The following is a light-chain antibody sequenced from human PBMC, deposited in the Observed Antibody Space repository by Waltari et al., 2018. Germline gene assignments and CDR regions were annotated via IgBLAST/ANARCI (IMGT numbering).Light chain of an antibody. J-gene: IGKJ2*01. V-gene: IGKV1-5*03. Sequence: DIQMTQSPSSLSASVGDRVTITCRASQSISNWLAWYQQKPGKAPILLIYKASSLKSGVPSRFSGSGSGTQFTLTISSLQPGDFATYYCQQYNTYSSFGQGTKLEI. CDR2: KAS. CDR3: QQYNTYSS. CDR1: QSISNW.